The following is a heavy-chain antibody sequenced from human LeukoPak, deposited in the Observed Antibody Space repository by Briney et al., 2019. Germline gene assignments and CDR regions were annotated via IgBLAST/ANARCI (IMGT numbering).Heavy chain of an antibody. V-gene: IGHV3-23*01. J-gene: IGHJ4*02. Sequence: GGSLRLSCAASGFTFSSYAMSWVRQAPGKGLEWVSAISGSGGSTYYADSVKGRFTISRDNSKNTLYLQMNSLRAEDMAVYYCARGSSSTATAAAGDYWGQGTLVTVSS. CDR3: ARGSSSTATAAAGDY. CDR2: ISGSGGST. D-gene: IGHD6-13*01. CDR1: GFTFSSYA.